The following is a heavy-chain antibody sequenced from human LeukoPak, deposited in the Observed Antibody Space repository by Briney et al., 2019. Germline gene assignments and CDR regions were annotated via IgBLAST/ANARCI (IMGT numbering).Heavy chain of an antibody. CDR2: ISWNSGSI. J-gene: IGHJ5*02. Sequence: GGSLRLSCAASGFTFDDYAMHWVRQAPGKGPEWVSGISWNSGSIGYADSVKGRFTISRDNAKNSLYLQMNSLRAEDTALYYCAKDMYYDILGWFDPWGQGTLVTVSS. V-gene: IGHV3-9*01. CDR1: GFTFDDYA. D-gene: IGHD3-9*01. CDR3: AKDMYYDILGWFDP.